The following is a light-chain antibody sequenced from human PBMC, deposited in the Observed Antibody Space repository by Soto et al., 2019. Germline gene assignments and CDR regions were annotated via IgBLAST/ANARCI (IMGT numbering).Light chain of an antibody. V-gene: IGKV3-20*01. CDR1: QSVSSSY. J-gene: IGKJ5*01. CDR3: QQYGSSPPIT. Sequence: EIVLTQSPGTLSLSPGERATLSCRASQSVSSSYLAWYQQKPGQAPRLLIYGASSRATGIPDRFSGSGSGTDFTLTISRLETEDFAVAYCQQYGSSPPITFGQGTRLEIK. CDR2: GAS.